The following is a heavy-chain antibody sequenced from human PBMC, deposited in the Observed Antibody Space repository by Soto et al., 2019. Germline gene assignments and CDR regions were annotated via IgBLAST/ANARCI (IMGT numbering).Heavy chain of an antibody. J-gene: IGHJ4*02. Sequence: QVQLVQSGAEVKKPGSSVKVSCKASGVTFSSETISWVRQAPGQGLEWVGGVIPLLGTTNYAQKLQGRVKITADESTSPLYIELSSLRSDDTAVYYCATKLGDNPASPFDSWGQGTLVTVSS. CDR2: VIPLLGTT. D-gene: IGHD2-21*01. V-gene: IGHV1-69*01. CDR1: GVTFSSET. CDR3: ATKLGDNPASPFDS.